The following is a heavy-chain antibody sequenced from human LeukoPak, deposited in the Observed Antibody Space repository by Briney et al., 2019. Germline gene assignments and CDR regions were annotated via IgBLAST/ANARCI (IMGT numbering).Heavy chain of an antibody. CDR2: FSYDGSTQ. Sequence: GGSLRLSCAGSGFTFSTYAMHWVRQAPGKGLEWVALFSYDGSTQRYADSVKGRFTISRDNSKNTLYLQMNSLRAEDTAVYYCARERYYYDSSGYFDYWGQGTLVTVSS. V-gene: IGHV3-30-3*01. D-gene: IGHD3-22*01. CDR1: GFTFSTYA. J-gene: IGHJ4*02. CDR3: ARERYYYDSSGYFDY.